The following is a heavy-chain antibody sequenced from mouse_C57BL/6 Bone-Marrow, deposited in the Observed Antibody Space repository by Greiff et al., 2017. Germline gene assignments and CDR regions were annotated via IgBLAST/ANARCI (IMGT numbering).Heavy chain of an antibody. CDR3: ARSLSFDY. CDR1: GYAFSSSW. Sequence: VQLQQSGPELVKPGASVKISCKASGYAFSSSWMNWVKQRPGTGLEWIGRIYPGDGDTNYNGKFKGKATLTADKSSSTAYMQLSSLTSEDSAVSFCARSLSFDYWGQGTTLTVSS. CDR2: IYPGDGDT. J-gene: IGHJ2*01. V-gene: IGHV1-82*01.